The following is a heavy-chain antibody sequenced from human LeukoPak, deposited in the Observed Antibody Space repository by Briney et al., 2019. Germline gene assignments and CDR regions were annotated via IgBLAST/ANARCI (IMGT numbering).Heavy chain of an antibody. V-gene: IGHV1-2*06. J-gene: IGHJ4*02. CDR3: ARQGRDWNDVSDY. CDR1: GYIFTGYY. D-gene: IGHD1-1*01. Sequence: GASVKVSCKASGYIFTGYYMHWVRQAPGQGLEWMGRINPNSGGTNYAQKFQGRVTMTRDTSISTAYMELSRLRSDDTAVYYCARQGRDWNDVSDYWGQGTLVTVSS. CDR2: INPNSGGT.